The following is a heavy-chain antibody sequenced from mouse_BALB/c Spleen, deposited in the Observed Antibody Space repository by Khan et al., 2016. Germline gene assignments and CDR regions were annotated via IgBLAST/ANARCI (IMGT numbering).Heavy chain of an antibody. CDR2: IDPENGHT. CDR1: GFNIKDYY. V-gene: IGHV14-1*02. J-gene: IGHJ3*01. Sequence: EVQLQESGAELVRPGALVKLSCKASGFNIKDYYLHWVKQRPEQGLEWVGWIDPENGHTIYDPKFQGKASMTADTYSNTAYLQLSSLSSEDTAVYYCSGEISYHTSRGCAYWGQGTLVTVSA. D-gene: IGHD2-12*01. CDR3: SGEISYHTSRGCAY.